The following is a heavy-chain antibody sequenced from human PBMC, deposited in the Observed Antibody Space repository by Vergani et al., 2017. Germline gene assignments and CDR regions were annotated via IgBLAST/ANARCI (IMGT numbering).Heavy chain of an antibody. J-gene: IGHJ6*02. V-gene: IGHV3-72*01. CDR3: ARTVEDILTGYQWHYGMDV. Sequence: EVQLVESGGGLVQPGGSLRLSCAASGFTFSDHYMDWVRQAPGKGLEWVGRTRNKANSYTTEYAASVKGRFTISRDDSKNSLYLQMNSLKTEDTAVYYCARTVEDILTGYQWHYGMDVWGQGTTVTVSS. CDR2: TRNKANSYTT. D-gene: IGHD3-9*01. CDR1: GFTFSDHY.